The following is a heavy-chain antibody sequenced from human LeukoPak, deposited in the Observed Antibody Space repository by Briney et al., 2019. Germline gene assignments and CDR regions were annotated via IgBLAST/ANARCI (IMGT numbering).Heavy chain of an antibody. V-gene: IGHV4-39*01. CDR2: IYYSGST. D-gene: IGHD3-10*01. CDR1: GGSISSSSYY. CDR3: ARHFTMVRGVPYYYYGMDV. Sequence: SETLSLTCTVSGGSISSSSYYWGWIRQPPGKGLEWIGSIYYSGSTYYNPSLKSRVTISVDTSKNQFSLKLSSVTAADTAVYYCARHFTMVRGVPYYYYGMDVWGQGTTVTVSS. J-gene: IGHJ6*02.